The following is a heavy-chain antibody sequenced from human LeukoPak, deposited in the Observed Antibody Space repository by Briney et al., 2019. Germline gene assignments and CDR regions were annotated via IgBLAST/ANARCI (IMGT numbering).Heavy chain of an antibody. CDR1: GGSISSSSYY. V-gene: IGHV4-39*01. Sequence: PSETLSLTCTVSGGSISSSSYYWGWIRQPPGKGLEWIGSIYCSGSTYYNPSLKSRVTISVDTSKNQFSLKLSSVTAADTAVYYCASLFGDYGQYYFDYWGQGTLVTVSS. CDR2: IYCSGST. CDR3: ASLFGDYGQYYFDY. J-gene: IGHJ4*02. D-gene: IGHD4-17*01.